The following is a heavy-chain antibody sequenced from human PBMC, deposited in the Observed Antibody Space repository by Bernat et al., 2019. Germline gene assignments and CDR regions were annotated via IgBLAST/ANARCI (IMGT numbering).Heavy chain of an antibody. CDR3: ATGAVTTSKLPDY. J-gene: IGHJ4*02. D-gene: IGHD4-17*01. Sequence: QVQLVESGGGVVQPGRSLRLSCAASGFTFSSYGMHWVRQAPGKGLEWVAVISYDGSNKYYADSVKGRFTISRDNSKNTLYLQMNSLRAEDTAVYYCATGAVTTSKLPDYWGQGTLVTVSS. CDR2: ISYDGSNK. V-gene: IGHV3-30*03. CDR1: GFTFSSYG.